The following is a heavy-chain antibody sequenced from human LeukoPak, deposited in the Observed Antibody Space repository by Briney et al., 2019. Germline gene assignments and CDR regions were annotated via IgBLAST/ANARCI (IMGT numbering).Heavy chain of an antibody. CDR1: GYSFTSYW. Sequence: GESLKISCQGSGYSFTSYWIGWVRPLPGKGLEWMGIIYPGDSDTRYSPSFQGQVTISADKSISTAYLQWSSLKASDTAMYYCARHAYSGYENQFDYWGQGTLVTVSS. V-gene: IGHV5-51*01. J-gene: IGHJ4*02. D-gene: IGHD5-12*01. CDR2: IYPGDSDT. CDR3: ARHAYSGYENQFDY.